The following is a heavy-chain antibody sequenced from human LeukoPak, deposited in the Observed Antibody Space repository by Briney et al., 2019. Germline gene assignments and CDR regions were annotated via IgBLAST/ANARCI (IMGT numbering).Heavy chain of an antibody. CDR2: IYYSGNT. V-gene: IGHV4-59*08. J-gene: IGHJ5*02. D-gene: IGHD2-2*01. Sequence: PSETLSLTCNVSDCSISGYYLSWIRQPPGKGLEWIGYIYYSGNTNYNPSLQSRVSISVDTSKNRFSLKLNSVTAADTAVYYCARHLGYCSSAGCSSWFDPWGQGTLVTVSS. CDR3: ARHLGYCSSAGCSSWFDP. CDR1: DCSISGYY.